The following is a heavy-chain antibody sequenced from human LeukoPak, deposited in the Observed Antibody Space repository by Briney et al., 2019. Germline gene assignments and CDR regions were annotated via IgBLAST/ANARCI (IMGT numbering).Heavy chain of an antibody. J-gene: IGHJ2*01. CDR1: AGSISSYY. D-gene: IGHD4-17*01. CDR2: IYYSGST. V-gene: IGHV4-59*12. CDR3: ARDTVSGSIPRYFDL. Sequence: SETLSLTCTVSAGSISSYYWTWIRQPPGKGLEWIGYIYYSGSTYYNPSLKSRVTISVDTSKNQFSLKLSSVTAADTAVYYCARDTVSGSIPRYFDLWGRGTLVTVSS.